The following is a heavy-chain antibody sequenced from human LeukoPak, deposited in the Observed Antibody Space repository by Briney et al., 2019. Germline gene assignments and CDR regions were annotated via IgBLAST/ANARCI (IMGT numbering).Heavy chain of an antibody. Sequence: GGSLRLSCAASGLTVSHNYMSWVRQAPGKGLEWVSVIYSSGSTYYADSVKGRFTISRDNSKNTLYLQMNSLRAEDTAVYYCARRHYYGSGSSTDYWGQGTLVTVSS. CDR2: IYSSGST. V-gene: IGHV3-53*01. D-gene: IGHD3-10*01. J-gene: IGHJ4*02. CDR3: ARRHYYGSGSSTDY. CDR1: GLTVSHNY.